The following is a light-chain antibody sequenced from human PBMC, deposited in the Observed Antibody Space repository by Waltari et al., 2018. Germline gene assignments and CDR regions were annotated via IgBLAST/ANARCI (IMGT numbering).Light chain of an antibody. V-gene: IGKV1-17*03. J-gene: IGKJ4*01. CDR1: QGITNH. CDR3: LQYFDYPVS. Sequence: DFQLTQSPSALSASVGDRVTITCRASQGITNHLAWFQQKPGKAPQRLMYGASSLQSGVPSRFSGSGSGTEFTLTISSLQPEDFATYYCLQYFDYPVSFGGGTKVEIK. CDR2: GAS.